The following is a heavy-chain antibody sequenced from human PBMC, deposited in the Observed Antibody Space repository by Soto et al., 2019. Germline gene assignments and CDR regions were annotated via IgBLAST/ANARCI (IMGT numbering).Heavy chain of an antibody. Sequence: SQTLSLTCAISGDSVSSNSAAWNWIRQSPSRGLEWLGRTYYRSKWYNDYAVSVKSRITINPDTSKNQFSLQLNSVTPEDTAVYYCARGRGIAFGGVFGAVDMDVWGKGTTVTVSS. J-gene: IGHJ6*03. V-gene: IGHV6-1*01. CDR3: ARGRGIAFGGVFGAVDMDV. CDR1: GDSVSSNSAA. CDR2: TYYRSKWYN. D-gene: IGHD3-16*02.